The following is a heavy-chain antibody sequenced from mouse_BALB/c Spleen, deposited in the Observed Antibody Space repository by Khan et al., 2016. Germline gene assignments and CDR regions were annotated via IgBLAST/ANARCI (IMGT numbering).Heavy chain of an antibody. V-gene: IGHV1-9*01. CDR1: GYTFRSYW. CDR3: SRFNS. Sequence: QVQLQQSGTELMKPGASVKISCKATGYTFRSYWMEWVRQSPGHGLAWIGEILPKSNSTHYNEKFKGKSTFTADTSSHTAYMQLSRLTSEDSGGYYCSRFNSWGQGTTLTVSS. CDR2: ILPKSNST. J-gene: IGHJ2*01.